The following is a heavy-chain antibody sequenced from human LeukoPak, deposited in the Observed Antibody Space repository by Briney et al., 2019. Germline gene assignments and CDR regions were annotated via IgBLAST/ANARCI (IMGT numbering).Heavy chain of an antibody. CDR1: GYTFTGYY. V-gene: IGHV1-2*02. CDR3: ARVFYDFWSGADYYYYGMDV. CDR2: INPNSGGT. D-gene: IGHD3-3*01. J-gene: IGHJ6*02. Sequence: ASVKVSCKASGYTFTGYYMHWVRQAPGQGLEWMGWINPNSGGTNYAQKFQGRVTMTRDTSITTAYMELSSLRSEDTAVYYCARVFYDFWSGADYYYYGMDVWGQGTTVTVSS.